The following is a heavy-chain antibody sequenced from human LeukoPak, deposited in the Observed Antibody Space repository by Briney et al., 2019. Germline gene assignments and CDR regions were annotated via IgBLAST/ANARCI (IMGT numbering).Heavy chain of an antibody. J-gene: IGHJ4*02. D-gene: IGHD1-26*01. CDR1: GFTFSSYS. CDR2: ISSSSSYI. CDR3: ASQVGSGSYFPGDY. V-gene: IGHV3-21*01. Sequence: GGSLRLSCAASGFTFSSYSMNWVRQAPGKGLEWVSSISSSSSYIYYADPVKGRFTISRDNAKNSLYLQMNSLRAEDTAVYYCASQVGSGSYFPGDYWGQGTLVTVSS.